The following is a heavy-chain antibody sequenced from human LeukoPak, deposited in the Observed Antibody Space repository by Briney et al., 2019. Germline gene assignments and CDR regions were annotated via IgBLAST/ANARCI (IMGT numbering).Heavy chain of an antibody. CDR3: ARNRGSHRYYYGLDV. J-gene: IGHJ6*02. D-gene: IGHD1-26*01. Sequence: PSETLSLTRAVSGGSISSYHWSWIRQAAGGGLEWIGRIYTNETTNYNPSLKSRVTMSIDTSKNQFSLRLRSVTAADTAVYYCARNRGSHRYYYGLDVWGQGTTVTVSS. V-gene: IGHV4-4*07. CDR1: GGSISSYH. CDR2: IYTNETT.